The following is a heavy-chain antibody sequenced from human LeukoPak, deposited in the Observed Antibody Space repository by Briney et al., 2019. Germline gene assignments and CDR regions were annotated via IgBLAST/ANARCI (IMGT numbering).Heavy chain of an antibody. D-gene: IGHD3-10*01. CDR1: GFTFSSYW. V-gene: IGHV3-20*04. Sequence: GGSLRLSCAASGFTFSSYWMSWVRQAPGKGLEWVSGINWNGGSTGYADSVKGRFTISRDNAKNTLYLQMNSLRTEDTAVYYCAKDGYASGSYYRPFFNWGQGTLVTVSS. CDR3: AKDGYASGSYYRPFFN. J-gene: IGHJ4*02. CDR2: INWNGGST.